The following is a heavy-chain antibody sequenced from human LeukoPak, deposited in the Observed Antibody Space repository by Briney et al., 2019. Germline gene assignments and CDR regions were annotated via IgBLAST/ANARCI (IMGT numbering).Heavy chain of an antibody. J-gene: IGHJ4*02. Sequence: SETLSLTCTVSDDSISDYYRGWIRQPPGKGLEWIGYIHNSGTSTYNLSLKSRVTISADTSKNQFSLRLNSMTTADTAVYYCTRGAGWLIDYWGQGILVTVSS. D-gene: IGHD3-16*01. V-gene: IGHV4-59*01. CDR3: TRGAGWLIDY. CDR1: DDSISDYY. CDR2: IHNSGTS.